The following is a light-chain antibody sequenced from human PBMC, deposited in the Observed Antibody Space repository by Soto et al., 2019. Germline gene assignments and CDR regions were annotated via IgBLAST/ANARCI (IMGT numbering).Light chain of an antibody. CDR2: DAS. CDR3: QQYNGYSFYTNS. V-gene: IGKV1-5*01. CDR1: QNVSRR. Sequence: DIQMTQSPATLSASVGDRLTITCRASQNVSRRLAWYQQKPGKAPKLLIYDASTLENGVPSRFSGSGSGTEFTLTIGGLQPDDFATYYCQQYNGYSFYTNSFGQGTKLRSN. J-gene: IGKJ2*03.